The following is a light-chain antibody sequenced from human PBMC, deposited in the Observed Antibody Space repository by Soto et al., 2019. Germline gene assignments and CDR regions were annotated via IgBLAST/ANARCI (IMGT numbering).Light chain of an antibody. V-gene: IGKV3-15*01. J-gene: IGKJ5*01. CDR3: QHYNNWST. CDR2: GAS. CDR1: QSVSSN. Sequence: EIVMTKSPATLSVSPGERATLSCRASQSVSSNLAWYQQKPGQAPRLLIYGASTRATGIPARFSGGGSGTEFTLTISSLQSEDFAVYYCQHYNNWSTFGQGTRLEIK.